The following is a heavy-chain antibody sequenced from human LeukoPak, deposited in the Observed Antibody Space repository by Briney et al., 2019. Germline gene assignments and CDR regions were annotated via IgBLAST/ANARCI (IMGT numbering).Heavy chain of an antibody. CDR3: AKDHGGIAI. CDR2: ISYDGSNK. V-gene: IGHV3-30*18. J-gene: IGHJ3*02. D-gene: IGHD6-13*01. Sequence: GGSLRLSCAASGFTFSSYGMLWVRQAPGKGLEWVAVISYDGSNKYYADSVKGRFTISRDNSKNTLYLQMNSLRAEDTAVYYCAKDHGGIAIWGQGTMVTVSS. CDR1: GFTFSSYG.